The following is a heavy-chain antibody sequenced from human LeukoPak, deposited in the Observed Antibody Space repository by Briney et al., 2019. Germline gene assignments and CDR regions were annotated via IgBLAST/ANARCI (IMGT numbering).Heavy chain of an antibody. CDR2: IYYSGST. Sequence: PSETLSLTCTVSGGSISSYYWSWIRQPPGKGLELIGYIYYSGSTNYNPSLKSRVTISVDTSKNQFSLKLSSVTAADTAVYYCARDLRSSSWYVFDYWGQGTLVTVSS. CDR1: GGSISSYY. D-gene: IGHD6-13*01. CDR3: ARDLRSSSWYVFDY. J-gene: IGHJ4*02. V-gene: IGHV4-59*01.